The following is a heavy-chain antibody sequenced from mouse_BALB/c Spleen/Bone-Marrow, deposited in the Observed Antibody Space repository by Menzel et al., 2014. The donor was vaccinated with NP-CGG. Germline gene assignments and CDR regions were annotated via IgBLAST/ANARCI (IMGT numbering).Heavy chain of an antibody. CDR1: GYAFSNYL. J-gene: IGHJ4*01. CDR3: ARSISAATAMDY. D-gene: IGHD1-2*01. V-gene: IGHV1-54*01. Sequence: QVQLKESGAELVRPGTSVKVSCKASGYAFSNYLIEWVKQRPGQGLEWIGVINPGSSGTGYNEKFKGKATLTADKSSSTAYMRLSSLTSDDSAVYFCARSISAATAMDYWGQGTSVTVSS. CDR2: INPGSSGT.